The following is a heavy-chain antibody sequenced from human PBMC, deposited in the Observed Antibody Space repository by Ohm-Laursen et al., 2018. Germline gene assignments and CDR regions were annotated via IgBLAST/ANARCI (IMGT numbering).Heavy chain of an antibody. CDR1: GFIFSNYW. D-gene: IGHD6-19*01. J-gene: IGHJ3*02. CDR2: IRKDGGET. CDR3: ARVGWYGNAFDI. Sequence: SLRLSCSASGFIFSNYWMTWVRQAPGKGLEWVANIRKDGGETYYVDSVKGRFTISRDNAKNSLYLQMNSLRAEDTAVYYCARVGWYGNAFDIWGQGTMVTVSS. V-gene: IGHV3-7*01.